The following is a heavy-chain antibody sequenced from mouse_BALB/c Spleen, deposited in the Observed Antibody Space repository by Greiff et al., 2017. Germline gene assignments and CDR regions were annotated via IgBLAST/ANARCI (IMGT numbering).Heavy chain of an antibody. J-gene: IGHJ3*01. CDR3: AREEGNYRFAY. D-gene: IGHD2-1*01. Sequence: VQRVESGPGLVAPSQSLSITCTVSGFSLTSYGVHWVRQPPGKGLEWLGVIWAGGSTNYNSALMSRLSISKDNSKSQVFLKMNSLQTDDTAMYYCAREEGNYRFAYWGQGTLVTVSA. CDR2: IWAGGST. V-gene: IGHV2-9*02. CDR1: GFSLTSYG.